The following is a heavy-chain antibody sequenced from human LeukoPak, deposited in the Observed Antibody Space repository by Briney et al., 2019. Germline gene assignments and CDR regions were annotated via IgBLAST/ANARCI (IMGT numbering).Heavy chain of an antibody. CDR1: GYTFTSYG. CDR3: ARDPGDSSGFLLGDAFDI. CDR2: ISAYNGNT. V-gene: IGHV1-18*01. D-gene: IGHD3-22*01. J-gene: IGHJ3*02. Sequence: ASVKVSSKASGYTFTSYGISWVRQAPGQGLEWMGWISAYNGNTNYAQKLQGRVTMTTDTSTSTAYMGLRSLRSDDTAVYYCARDPGDSSGFLLGDAFDIWGQGTMVTVSS.